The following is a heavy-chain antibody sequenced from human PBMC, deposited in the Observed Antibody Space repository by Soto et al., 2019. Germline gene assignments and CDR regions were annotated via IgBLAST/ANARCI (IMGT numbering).Heavy chain of an antibody. CDR3: ARDPGYSYGFHWFDP. D-gene: IGHD5-18*01. J-gene: IGHJ5*02. CDR2: ISAYNGNT. V-gene: IGHV1-18*01. Sequence: ASVKVSCKASGYTFTIYGIIWVRQAPGQGLEWMGWISAYNGNTNYAQKFQGRVTITADESTSTAYMELSSLRSEDTAVYYCARDPGYSYGFHWFDPWGQGTLVTVSS. CDR1: GYTFTIYG.